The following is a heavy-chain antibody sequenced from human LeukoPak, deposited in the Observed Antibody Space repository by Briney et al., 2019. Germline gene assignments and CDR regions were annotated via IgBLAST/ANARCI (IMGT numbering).Heavy chain of an antibody. CDR1: GYIFTTYA. J-gene: IGHJ6*02. Sequence: ASVKVSCKASGYIFTTYAVNWVRQAPGQGLEWVGWINTNTGNPTYGQGFTGRLVFSLDTSVSTAYLQISSLKAEDTAIYYCARVNVDSAMGIYYYYGMDVWGQGTTVTVSS. CDR2: INTNTGNP. D-gene: IGHD5-18*01. CDR3: ARVNVDSAMGIYYYYGMDV. V-gene: IGHV7-4-1*02.